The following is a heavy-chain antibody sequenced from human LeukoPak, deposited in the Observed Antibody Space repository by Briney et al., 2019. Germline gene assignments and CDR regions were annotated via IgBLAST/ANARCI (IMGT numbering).Heavy chain of an antibody. CDR1: GLTFSSYA. J-gene: IGHJ2*01. CDR2: ISYDGSNK. V-gene: IGHV3-30*04. CDR3: ARDRRISGWYFDL. D-gene: IGHD3-10*01. Sequence: GGSLRLSCAASGLTFSSYAMHWVRQAPGKGLEWVAVISYDGSNKYYADSVKGRFTISRDNSKNTLYLQMNSLRAEDTALYYCARDRRISGWYFDLWGRGTLVTVSS.